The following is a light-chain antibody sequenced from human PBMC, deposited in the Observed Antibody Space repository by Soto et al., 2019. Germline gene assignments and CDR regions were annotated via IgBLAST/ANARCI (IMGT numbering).Light chain of an antibody. CDR3: SSYTSRNTVV. CDR1: SSDIDGYDY. CDR2: DVT. Sequence: ALTQPASVSGSPGQSITMSCTGASSDIDGYDYVSWYQHHPGEAPKLLIYDVTNRPSGVSHRFSASKSGNTASLTISGLQAEDEADYYCSSYTSRNTVVFGGGTKLTVL. J-gene: IGLJ3*02. V-gene: IGLV2-14*01.